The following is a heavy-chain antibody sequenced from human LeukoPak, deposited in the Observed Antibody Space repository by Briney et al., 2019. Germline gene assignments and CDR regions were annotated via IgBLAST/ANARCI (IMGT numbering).Heavy chain of an antibody. V-gene: IGHV3-9*01. CDR2: VSWNSGSI. CDR1: GFTFDDYA. CDR3: AEVARMVRGAYYFDY. D-gene: IGHD3-10*01. Sequence: PGGSLRLSCAASGFTFDDYAMHWVRQAPGKGLEWVSDVSWNSGSIGYADSVKGRLTISRDNAKNSLYLQMNSLRAEDTALYYCAEVARMVRGAYYFDYWVQGTLVTVSS. J-gene: IGHJ4*02.